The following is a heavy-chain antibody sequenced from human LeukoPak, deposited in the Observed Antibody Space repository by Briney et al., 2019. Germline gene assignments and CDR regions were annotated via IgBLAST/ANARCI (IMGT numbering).Heavy chain of an antibody. CDR2: IKQDGSEK. V-gene: IGHV3-7*01. CDR1: GSTFSSYW. J-gene: IGHJ5*02. Sequence: GGSLRLSCAASGSTFSSYWMSWVRQAPGKGLEWVANIKQDGSEKYYVDSVKGRFTISRDNAKNSLYLQMNSLRAEDTAAYYCARERVAVAGTSPNWFDPWGQGTLVTVSS. D-gene: IGHD6-19*01. CDR3: ARERVAVAGTSPNWFDP.